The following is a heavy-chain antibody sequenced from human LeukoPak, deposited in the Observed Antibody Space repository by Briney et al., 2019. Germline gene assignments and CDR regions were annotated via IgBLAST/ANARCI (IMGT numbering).Heavy chain of an antibody. D-gene: IGHD3-10*01. CDR1: GYTFTSYY. Sequence: ASVKVSCKASGYTFTSYYMHWVRQAPGQGLEWMGIINPSGGSTSYAQKLQGRVTMTTDTSTSTAYMELRSLRSDDTAVYYCARANYYGSGKRDWFDPWGQGTLVTVSS. CDR2: INPSGGST. J-gene: IGHJ5*02. V-gene: IGHV1-46*01. CDR3: ARANYYGSGKRDWFDP.